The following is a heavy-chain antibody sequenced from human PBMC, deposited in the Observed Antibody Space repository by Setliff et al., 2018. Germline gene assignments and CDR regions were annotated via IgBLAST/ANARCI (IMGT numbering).Heavy chain of an antibody. Sequence: GGSLRLSCMASGFTFSDYYMSWIRQAPGEGLEWVSYISLSGDGRTIYQADSVRGRFTISRDNADNSLYLQMNSLRADDTALYYCARDGVFYAMDVWGQGTTVTVSS. J-gene: IGHJ6*02. CDR3: ARDGVFYAMDV. CDR2: ISLSGDGRTI. CDR1: GFTFSDYY. D-gene: IGHD2-2*01. V-gene: IGHV3-11*04.